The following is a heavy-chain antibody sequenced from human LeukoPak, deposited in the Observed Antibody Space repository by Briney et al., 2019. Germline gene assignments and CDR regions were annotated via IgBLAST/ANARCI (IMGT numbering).Heavy chain of an antibody. J-gene: IGHJ1*01. D-gene: IGHD1-14*01. CDR1: GGSISGYY. Sequence: PSETLSLTCTVSGGSISGYYWSWIRQPPGKGLEWIGYIYYSGSTNYNPSLKSRVTMSVDTSKNQFSLKLSSVTAADTAVYYCASGTETTEYFHHWGQGTLVTVSS. V-gene: IGHV4-59*01. CDR2: IYYSGST. CDR3: ASGTETTEYFHH.